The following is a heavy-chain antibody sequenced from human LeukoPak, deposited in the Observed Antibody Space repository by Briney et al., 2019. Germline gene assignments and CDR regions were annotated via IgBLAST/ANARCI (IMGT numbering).Heavy chain of an antibody. CDR2: ISYDGSNK. V-gene: IGHV3-30-3*01. Sequence: GGSLRLSCAASGFTFSSYAMHWVRQAPGKGLEWVAVISYDGSNKYYADSVKGRFTISRDNSKNTLYLQMNSLRAEDAAVYYCARAGAGYYFDYWGQGTLVTVSS. J-gene: IGHJ4*02. CDR3: ARAGAGYYFDY. CDR1: GFTFSSYA. D-gene: IGHD6-19*01.